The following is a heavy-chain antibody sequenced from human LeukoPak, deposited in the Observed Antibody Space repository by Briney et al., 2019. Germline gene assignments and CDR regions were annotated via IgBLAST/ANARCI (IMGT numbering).Heavy chain of an antibody. Sequence: ASVKVSCKASGYTFTTYAMNWVRQAPGQGLEWMGWINPNSGGTNYAQKFQGRVTMTRDTSISTAYMELSRLRSDDTAVYYCARGSFVGWFGELPPRDFDYWGQGTLVTVSS. J-gene: IGHJ4*02. V-gene: IGHV1-2*02. CDR1: GYTFTTYA. CDR3: ARGSFVGWFGELPPRDFDY. D-gene: IGHD3-10*01. CDR2: INPNSGGT.